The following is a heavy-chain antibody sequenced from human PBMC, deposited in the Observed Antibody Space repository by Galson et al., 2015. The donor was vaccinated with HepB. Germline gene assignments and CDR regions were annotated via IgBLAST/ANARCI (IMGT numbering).Heavy chain of an antibody. CDR1: GFTFSSNW. D-gene: IGHD3-16*01. J-gene: IGHJ4*02. Sequence: SLRLSCAASGFTFSSNWMNWVRQAPGKGLEWVAIINQDGSEKHYVDSVKGRFTISRDNAQNLLHLQMNSLRAEDTAVYYCVRSRGTDSWGQGTLVTVSS. CDR2: INQDGSEK. V-gene: IGHV3-7*03. CDR3: VRSRGTDS.